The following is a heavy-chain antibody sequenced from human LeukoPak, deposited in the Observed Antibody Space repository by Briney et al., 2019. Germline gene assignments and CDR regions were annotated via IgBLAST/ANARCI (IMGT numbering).Heavy chain of an antibody. CDR1: GGSLTPFY. J-gene: IGHJ4*02. D-gene: IGHD6-19*01. Sequence: SETLSLTCTVSGGSLTPFYWSWIRQSPGQGLEWIGYIHYSGSATYNPSLKSRVTMSVDTSNNQFSLKLNSVTAADTAVYFCARGGWSLDYWGQGALVTVSS. CDR2: IHYSGSA. CDR3: ARGGWSLDY. V-gene: IGHV4-59*13.